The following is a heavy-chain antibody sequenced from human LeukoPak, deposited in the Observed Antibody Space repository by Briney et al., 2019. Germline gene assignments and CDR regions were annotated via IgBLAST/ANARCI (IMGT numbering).Heavy chain of an antibody. CDR3: ARTGAGYSYGYLFWDY. CDR1: GFTFSSYE. J-gene: IGHJ4*02. V-gene: IGHV3-48*03. D-gene: IGHD5-18*01. Sequence: GGSLRLSCAASGFTFSSYEMNWVRQAPGKGLEWVSYISSSGSTIYYADSVKGRFTISRDNAKNSLYLQMNSLRAEDTAVYYCARTGAGYSYGYLFWDYWGQGTLLTVSS. CDR2: ISSSGSTI.